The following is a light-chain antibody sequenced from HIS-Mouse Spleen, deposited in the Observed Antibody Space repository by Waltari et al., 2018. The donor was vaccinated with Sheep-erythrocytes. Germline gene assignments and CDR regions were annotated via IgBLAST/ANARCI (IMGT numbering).Light chain of an antibody. CDR3: QAWDSSTAWNVV. CDR2: QDS. V-gene: IGLV3-1*01. J-gene: IGLJ2*01. CDR1: KLGDKY. Sequence: SYELTQPPSVSVSPGQTASITCSGDKLGDKYACWSQKKPGQSPVLVIYQDSKRPSGIPERFSGSNSGNTATLTISGTQAMDEADYYCQAWDSSTAWNVVFGGGTKLTVL.